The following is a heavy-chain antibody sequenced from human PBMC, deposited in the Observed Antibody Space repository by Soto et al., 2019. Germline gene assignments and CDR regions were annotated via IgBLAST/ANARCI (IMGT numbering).Heavy chain of an antibody. J-gene: IGHJ6*02. Sequence: SETLSLTCTVSGGSISSGDYYWSWIRQPPGKGLEWIGYIYCSGSTYYNPSLKSRVTISVDTSRNQFSLKLSSVTAADTAVYYCARDPGIAAAGRSPSAYYYYYGMDVWGQGTTVTVSS. D-gene: IGHD6-13*01. V-gene: IGHV4-30-4*01. CDR1: GGSISSGDYY. CDR3: ARDPGIAAAGRSPSAYYYYYGMDV. CDR2: IYCSGST.